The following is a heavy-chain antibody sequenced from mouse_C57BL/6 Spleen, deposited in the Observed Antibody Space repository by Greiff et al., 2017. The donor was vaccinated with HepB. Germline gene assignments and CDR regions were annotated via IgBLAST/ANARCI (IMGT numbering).Heavy chain of an antibody. Sequence: DVMLVESGGGLVKPGGSLKLSCAASGFTFSDYGMHWVRQAPEKGLEWVAYISSGSSTIYYADTVKGRFTISRDNAKNTLFLQMTSLRSEDTAMYYCARNTYYYGSSYSYWYFDVWGTGTTVTVSS. J-gene: IGHJ1*03. D-gene: IGHD1-1*01. V-gene: IGHV5-17*01. CDR2: ISSGSSTI. CDR1: GFTFSDYG. CDR3: ARNTYYYGSSYSYWYFDV.